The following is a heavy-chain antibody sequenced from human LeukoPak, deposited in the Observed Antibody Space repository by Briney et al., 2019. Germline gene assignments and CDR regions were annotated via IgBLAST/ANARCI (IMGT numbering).Heavy chain of an antibody. Sequence: SETLSLTCTVSGGSISSYYWSWIRQPPGKGLEWIGYIYYSGSTNYNPSLKSRVTISVDTSKNQFSLKLSSVTAADTAVYYCARGGDSDILTGYYIRAFDYWGQGTLVTVSS. J-gene: IGHJ4*02. D-gene: IGHD3-9*01. CDR3: ARGGDSDILTGYYIRAFDY. CDR2: IYYSGST. V-gene: IGHV4-59*12. CDR1: GGSISSYY.